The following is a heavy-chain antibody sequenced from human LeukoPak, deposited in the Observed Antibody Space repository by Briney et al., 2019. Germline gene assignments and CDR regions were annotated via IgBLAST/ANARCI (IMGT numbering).Heavy chain of an antibody. Sequence: EGSLRLSCAASGFTFNNYAMSWVRQAPGKGLEWVSAISGSGGSTYYADPLKGRFTISRDNSKNTLYLQMNSLRAEDTALYYCAEDGIGGIYYDSSGYFDYWGQGTLVTVSS. J-gene: IGHJ4*02. D-gene: IGHD3-22*01. CDR3: AEDGIGGIYYDSSGYFDY. CDR1: GFTFNNYA. CDR2: ISGSGGST. V-gene: IGHV3-23*01.